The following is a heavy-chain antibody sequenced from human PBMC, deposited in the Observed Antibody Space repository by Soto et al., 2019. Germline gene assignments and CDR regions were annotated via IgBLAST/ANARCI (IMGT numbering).Heavy chain of an antibody. D-gene: IGHD1-7*01. CDR1: GGSISSSSYY. J-gene: IGHJ5*02. V-gene: IGHV4-39*01. CDR3: AGKRSNWNYVGGWFHP. CDR2: IYYSGST. Sequence: QLQLQESGPGLVKPSETLSLTCTVSGGSISSSSYYWGWIRQPPGKGLEWIGSIYYSGSTYYNPFLKIRATMPVDTSKNLFSRELSSVTAADTAVYYCAGKRSNWNYVGGWFHPWGQGTLVTVSS.